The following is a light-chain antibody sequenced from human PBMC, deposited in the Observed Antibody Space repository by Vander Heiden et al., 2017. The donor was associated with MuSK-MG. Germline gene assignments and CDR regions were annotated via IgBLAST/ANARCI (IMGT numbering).Light chain of an antibody. Sequence: QSALTQPASVSGSPGQSITISCTGTSSDVGGYNYVSWYQQHPGKAPKLMSYDVSNRPSGVSNRFSGSKSGNTAYLTISGLQAEDEADYYCSSYTSSSTLVVFGGGTKL. J-gene: IGLJ2*01. V-gene: IGLV2-14*03. CDR2: DVS. CDR3: SSYTSSSTLVV. CDR1: SSDVGGYNY.